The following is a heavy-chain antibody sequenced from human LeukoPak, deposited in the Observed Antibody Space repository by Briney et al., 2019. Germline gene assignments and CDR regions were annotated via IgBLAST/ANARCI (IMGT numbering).Heavy chain of an antibody. J-gene: IGHJ6*03. CDR1: GYTFTSYD. CDR2: MNPNGGNT. Sequence: GASVKVSCKASGYTFTSYDINWVRQATGQGLEWMGWMNPNGGNTGYAQKFQGRVTMTRDTSISTAYMELSRLRSDDTAVYYCAREGGSYPHYYYYMDVWGKGTTVTISS. CDR3: AREGGSYPHYYYYMDV. V-gene: IGHV1-8*01. D-gene: IGHD1-26*01.